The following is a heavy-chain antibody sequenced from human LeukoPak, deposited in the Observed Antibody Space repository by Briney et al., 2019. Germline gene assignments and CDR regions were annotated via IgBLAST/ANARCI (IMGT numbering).Heavy chain of an antibody. CDR1: GDSVSSNSAA. CDR3: ARDSVAFDY. Sequence: SQTLSLTCAISGDSVSSNSAAWNWIRQSPSSGLEWLGRTYYRSEWHNDYAVPVKSRITINPDTSKNQFSLQLNSVTPEDTAVYYCARDSVAFDYWGQGTLVTVSS. CDR2: TYYRSEWHN. J-gene: IGHJ4*02. V-gene: IGHV6-1*01.